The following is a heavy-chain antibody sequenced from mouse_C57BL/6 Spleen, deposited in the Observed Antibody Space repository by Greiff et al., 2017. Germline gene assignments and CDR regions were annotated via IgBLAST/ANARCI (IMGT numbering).Heavy chain of an antibody. D-gene: IGHD2-5*01. J-gene: IGHJ3*01. V-gene: IGHV1-64*01. CDR2: IHPNSGST. Sequence: QVQLQQPGAELVKPGASVKLSCKASGYTFTSYWMHWVKQRPGQGLEWIGMIHPNSGSTNYNEKFKSKATLTVDKSSSTAYMQLSSLTSEDSAVYYCARPYYSNYEVAYWGQGTLVTVSA. CDR3: ARPYYSNYEVAY. CDR1: GYTFTSYW.